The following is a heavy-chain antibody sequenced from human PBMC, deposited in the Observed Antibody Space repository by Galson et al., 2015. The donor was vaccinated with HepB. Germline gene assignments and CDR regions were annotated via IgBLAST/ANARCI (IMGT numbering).Heavy chain of an antibody. Sequence: SLRLSCAASGFTFSSYAMTWVRQAPGKGLEWVSGISGSSGRTHYADSMMGRFTISRDNSKNTLYLQMNSLRDEDTAVYYCAKVSCGSECYYRRDYWGQGTLVTVSS. V-gene: IGHV3-23*01. D-gene: IGHD2-21*01. CDR1: GFTFSSYA. CDR2: ISGSSGRT. CDR3: AKVSCGSECYYRRDY. J-gene: IGHJ4*02.